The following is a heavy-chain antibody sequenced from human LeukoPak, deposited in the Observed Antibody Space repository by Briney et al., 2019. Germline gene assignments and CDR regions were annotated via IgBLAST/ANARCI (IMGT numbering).Heavy chain of an antibody. CDR3: ARAVAGTFGGYPFYYGTDV. D-gene: IGHD3-16*01. Sequence: PGGSLRLSCAASGFTFSSYDMHWVRQATGKGLEWVSAIGTAGDTYYPGSVKGRFTISRENAKNSLYLQMNSLRAEDTAVYYCARAVAGTFGGYPFYYGTDVWGQGTTVTVSS. V-gene: IGHV3-13*01. J-gene: IGHJ6*02. CDR1: GFTFSSYD. CDR2: IGTAGDT.